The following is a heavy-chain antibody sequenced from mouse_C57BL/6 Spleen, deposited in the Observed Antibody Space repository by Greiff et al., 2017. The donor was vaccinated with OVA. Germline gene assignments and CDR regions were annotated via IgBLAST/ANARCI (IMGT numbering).Heavy chain of an antibody. CDR1: GYTFTSYW. Sequence: QVQLQQPGAELVRPGSSVKLSCKASGYTFTSYWMHWVKQRPIKGLEWIGNIDPSDSETHYNQKFKDKATLTVDKSSSTSYMQLSSLTSEDSAVYYCARGLGGAMDDWGQGTSVTVSS. CDR3: ARGLGGAMDD. D-gene: IGHD4-1*01. CDR2: IDPSDSET. J-gene: IGHJ4*01. V-gene: IGHV1-52*01.